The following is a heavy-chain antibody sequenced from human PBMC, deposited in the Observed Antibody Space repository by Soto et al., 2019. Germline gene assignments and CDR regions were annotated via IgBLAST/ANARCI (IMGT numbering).Heavy chain of an antibody. CDR2: IWYDGSNK. V-gene: IGHV3-33*01. CDR1: GFTFSSYG. J-gene: IGHJ6*02. Sequence: QVQLVESGGGVVQPGRSLRLSCAASGFTFSSYGMHWVRQAPGKGLEWVAVIWYDGSNKYYADSVKGRFTISRDNSKNTLYLKMNSLRAEDTAVYYCARDLNLLGRGGMDVWGQGTTVTVSS. CDR3: ARDLNLLGRGGMDV. D-gene: IGHD1-26*01.